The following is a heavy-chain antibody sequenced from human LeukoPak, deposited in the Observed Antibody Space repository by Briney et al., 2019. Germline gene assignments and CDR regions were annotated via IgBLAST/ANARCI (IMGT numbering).Heavy chain of an antibody. CDR2: ISGSGGST. CDR3: AKDGTYYDILTGNDAFDI. V-gene: IGHV3-23*01. D-gene: IGHD3-9*01. J-gene: IGHJ3*02. CDR1: GFIFSSYA. Sequence: GGSLRLSCAASGFIFSSYAMSWVRQAPGKGLEWVSAISGSGGSTYYADSVKGRFTISRDNSKNTLYLQMNSLRAEDTAVYYCAKDGTYYDILTGNDAFDIWGQGTMVTVSS.